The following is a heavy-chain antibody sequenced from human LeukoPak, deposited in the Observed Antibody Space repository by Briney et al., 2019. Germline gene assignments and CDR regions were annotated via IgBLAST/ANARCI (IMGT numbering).Heavy chain of an antibody. J-gene: IGHJ4*02. CDR1: GYTFTGYY. Sequence: ASVKVSCKASGYTFTGYYIHWVRQAPGQGLEWMGRINPNTGGTNYAQKFQGRVTMTRDTSISTAYMELSSLRSEDTAVYYCARSQAKYAVVLDYWGQGTLVTVSS. D-gene: IGHD3-22*01. V-gene: IGHV1-2*06. CDR2: INPNTGGT. CDR3: ARSQAKYAVVLDY.